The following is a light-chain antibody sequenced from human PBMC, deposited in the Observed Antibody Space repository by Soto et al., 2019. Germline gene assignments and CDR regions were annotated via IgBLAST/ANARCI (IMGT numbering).Light chain of an antibody. Sequence: EIVLTQSLATLSLSPGERATLSCRASQSVSRHLAWYQQKPGQAPRLLIYDASNRATGIPARFSGSGSGTDFTLTISSLEPEDSAVYYCQQRSNWLTFGGGTKVEIK. CDR2: DAS. CDR1: QSVSRH. CDR3: QQRSNWLT. J-gene: IGKJ4*01. V-gene: IGKV3-11*01.